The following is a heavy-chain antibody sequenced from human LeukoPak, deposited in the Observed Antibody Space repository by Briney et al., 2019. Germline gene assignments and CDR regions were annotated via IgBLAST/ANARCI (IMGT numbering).Heavy chain of an antibody. Sequence: AASVKLSCKASGYTFTDYYMHWVRQAPGQGLEWMGWINLNSGGTNFAQRFQGRVTITRDTSISTAYMDLSRLISDDTAVYYCARDAGYCTGGSCWYFDHWGQGTLVTVSS. D-gene: IGHD2-15*01. J-gene: IGHJ4*02. CDR1: GYTFTDYY. CDR2: INLNSGGT. CDR3: ARDAGYCTGGSCWYFDH. V-gene: IGHV1-2*02.